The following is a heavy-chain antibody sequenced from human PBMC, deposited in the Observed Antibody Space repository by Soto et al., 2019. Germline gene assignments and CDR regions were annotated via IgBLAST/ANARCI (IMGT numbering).Heavy chain of an antibody. CDR1: GYSFTSYW. J-gene: IGHJ6*02. Sequence: GESLKISCKGSGYSFTSYWISWVRQMPGKGLEWMGRIDPSDSYTNYSPSFQGHVTISADKSISTAYLQWSSLKASDTAMYYCARTHCSGGSCYYYGMDVWGQGTTVTVS. D-gene: IGHD2-15*01. CDR2: IDPSDSYT. V-gene: IGHV5-10-1*01. CDR3: ARTHCSGGSCYYYGMDV.